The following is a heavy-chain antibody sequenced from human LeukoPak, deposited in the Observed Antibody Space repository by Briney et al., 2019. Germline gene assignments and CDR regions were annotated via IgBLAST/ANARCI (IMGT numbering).Heavy chain of an antibody. Sequence: ASVKVSCKASGYTFTGYYMHWVRQAPGQGLEWMGWINPNSGGTNYAQKFLGRVTMTRDTSISTAYMELSRLRSDDTAVYYCARAPSPRYCSSASCYTGVLFDPWGQGTLVIVSS. CDR1: GYTFTGYY. CDR3: ARAPSPRYCSSASCYTGVLFDP. D-gene: IGHD2-2*02. CDR2: INPNSGGT. J-gene: IGHJ5*02. V-gene: IGHV1-2*02.